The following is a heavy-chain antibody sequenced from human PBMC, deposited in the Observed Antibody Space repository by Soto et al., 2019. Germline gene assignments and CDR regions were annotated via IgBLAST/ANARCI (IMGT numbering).Heavy chain of an antibody. CDR2: INPSGST. V-gene: IGHV4-34*01. D-gene: IGHD6-19*01. CDR3: ARERDSLLAASYYFDY. CDR1: GGSLSGNY. Sequence: SETLSLTCAVYGGSLSGNYWGWIRQSPGKRLEWIGEINPSGSTNYNSSLKSRVTISVDTSNNQFSLKLSSVTAADTAVYYCARERDSLLAASYYFDYWGQGTVVTVSS. J-gene: IGHJ4*02.